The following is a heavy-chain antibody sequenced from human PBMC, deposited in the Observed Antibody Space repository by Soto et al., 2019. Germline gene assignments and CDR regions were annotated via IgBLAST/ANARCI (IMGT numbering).Heavy chain of an antibody. D-gene: IGHD5-18*01. CDR1: GGSISSSSYY. CDR3: ARRPDTAMDLYYYYYGMDV. Sequence: SETLSLTCAVSGGSISSSSYYWGWIRQPPGKGLEWIGSIYYSGSTYYNPSLKSRVTISVDTPKNQFSLKLSSVTAADTAVYYCARRPDTAMDLYYYYYGMDVWGQGTTVTVSS. J-gene: IGHJ6*02. V-gene: IGHV4-39*01. CDR2: IYYSGST.